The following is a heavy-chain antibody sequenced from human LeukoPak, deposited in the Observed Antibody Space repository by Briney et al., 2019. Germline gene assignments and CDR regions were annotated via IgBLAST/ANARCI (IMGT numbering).Heavy chain of an antibody. J-gene: IGHJ4*02. V-gene: IGHV3-23*01. D-gene: IGHD4-17*01. Sequence: PGGSLRLSCAASGFTFSSYAMSWVRQAPGKGLEWVSAISGSGGSTYYADSVKGRSTISRDNSKNTLYLQMNSLRAEDTAVYYCAKGYGVEKGIDYWGQGTLVTVSS. CDR1: GFTFSSYA. CDR3: AKGYGVEKGIDY. CDR2: ISGSGGST.